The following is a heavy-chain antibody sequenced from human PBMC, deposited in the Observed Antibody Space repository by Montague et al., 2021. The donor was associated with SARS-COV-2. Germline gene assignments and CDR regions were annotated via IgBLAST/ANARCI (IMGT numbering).Heavy chain of an antibody. CDR2: ISTSAYTT. CDR3: TRDYRSIVGDGLDI. D-gene: IGHD3-16*02. CDR1: GFTFRNYD. V-gene: IGHV3-48*03. J-gene: IGHJ3*02. Sequence: SLRLSCAASGFTFRNYDMNWVRQAPGKGPEWISFISTSAYTTSYAGSVKGRFTISRDNGKNSLYLQMNSLRVEDTAVYYCTRDYRSIVGDGLDIWGQGTKGTVSS.